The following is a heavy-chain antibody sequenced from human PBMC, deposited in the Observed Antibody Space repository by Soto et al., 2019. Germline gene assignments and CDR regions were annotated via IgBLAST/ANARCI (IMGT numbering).Heavy chain of an antibody. V-gene: IGHV4-59*01. Sequence: SETLSLTCTVSGGSISSYYWSWIRQPPGKGLEWIGYIYYSGSTNYNPSLKSRVAISVDTSKNQFSLKLSSVTAADTAVYYCAGTGYSSDDYWGQGTLVTVSS. J-gene: IGHJ4*02. D-gene: IGHD6-19*01. CDR1: GGSISSYY. CDR3: AGTGYSSDDY. CDR2: IYYSGST.